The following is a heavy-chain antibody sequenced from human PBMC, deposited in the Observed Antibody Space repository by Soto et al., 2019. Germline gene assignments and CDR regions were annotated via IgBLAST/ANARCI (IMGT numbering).Heavy chain of an antibody. J-gene: IGHJ4*02. D-gene: IGHD3-16*01. CDR1: GFTFSSYA. CDR3: AIPTGGILNYYFDY. CDR2: ISGSGGST. V-gene: IGHV3-23*01. Sequence: GGSLRLSCAASGFTFSSYAVSWVRQAPGKGLEWVSAISGSGGSTYYADSVKGRFTISRDNSKNTLYLQMNSLRAEDTAVYYCAIPTGGILNYYFDYWGQGTLVTVSS.